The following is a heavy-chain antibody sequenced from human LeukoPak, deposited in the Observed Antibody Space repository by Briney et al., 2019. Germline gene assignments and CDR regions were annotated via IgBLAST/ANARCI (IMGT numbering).Heavy chain of an antibody. Sequence: GGSLRLSCSASGFTLIYYTMHWVRQAPGKGLEYVSGISSNGGNTYYADSVKGRFTMARANTNNTLYLQMSSLRAEDTALYYCVKDRGQSIETAGHFGSWGQGTLVTVSS. J-gene: IGHJ4*02. D-gene: IGHD5-24*01. CDR1: GFTLIYYT. CDR3: VKDRGQSIETAGHFGS. V-gene: IGHV3-64D*06. CDR2: ISSNGGNT.